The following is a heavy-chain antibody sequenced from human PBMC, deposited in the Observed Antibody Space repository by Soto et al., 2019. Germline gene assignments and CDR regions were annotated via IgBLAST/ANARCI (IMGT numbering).Heavy chain of an antibody. J-gene: IGHJ5*02. D-gene: IGHD3-22*01. CDR3: ARDHGYYDSSALEWFDP. V-gene: IGHV1-69*01. Sequence: QVQLVQSGAEVKKPGSSVKVSCKASGGTFSSYAISWVRQAPGQGVEWMGGIIPIFGTANYAQKFQGRVTITADESTSTDDKELSSLRSEDTAVYYCARDHGYYDSSALEWFDPWGQGTLVTVSS. CDR1: GGTFSSYA. CDR2: IIPIFGTA.